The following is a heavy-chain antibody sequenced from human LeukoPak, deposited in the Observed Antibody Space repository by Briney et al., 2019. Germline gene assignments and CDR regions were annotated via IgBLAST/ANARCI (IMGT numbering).Heavy chain of an antibody. V-gene: IGHV4-38-2*01. CDR3: ARSGTGWYATDF. D-gene: IGHD6-19*01. CDR1: GYSISSGYY. CDR2: IYHSGNT. J-gene: IGHJ4*02. Sequence: PSETLSLTCSVSGYSISSGYYWGWIRQPPGKGLEWIGSIYHSGNTYYNPSLKSRVTISVDTSKNQFSLKLSSGTAADTAFYYCARSGTGWYATDFWGQGTLVTVSS.